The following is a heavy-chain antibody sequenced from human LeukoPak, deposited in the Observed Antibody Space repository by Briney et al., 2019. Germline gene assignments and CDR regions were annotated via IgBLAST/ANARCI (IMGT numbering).Heavy chain of an antibody. D-gene: IGHD3-16*02. CDR3: AKDIQLST. V-gene: IGHV3-23*01. CDR1: GFTFSDSA. J-gene: IGHJ3*01. Sequence: PGGSLGLSCAASGFTFSDSAMTWVRQVPGKGLEWVSLISSSGGNTYYADSVKGRFTISRDNSKNTLSLQMNSLRVEDTAIYYCAKDIQLSTWGLGTMVTVSS. CDR2: ISSSGGNT.